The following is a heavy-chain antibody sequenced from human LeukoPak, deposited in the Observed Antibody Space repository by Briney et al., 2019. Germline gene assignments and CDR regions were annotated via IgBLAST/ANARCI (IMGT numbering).Heavy chain of an antibody. CDR1: GYTFTGYY. D-gene: IGHD3-22*01. J-gene: IGHJ4*02. CDR2: INPNSGGT. CDR3: ARDLTYYYDSSGYYLYY. Sequence: ASVKVSCKASGYTFTGYYMHWVRQAPGQGLEWMGWINPNSGGTNYAQKFQGRVTMTRDTSISTAYMELGRLRSDDTDVYYCARDLTYYYDSSGYYLYYWGQGTLVTVSS. V-gene: IGHV1-2*02.